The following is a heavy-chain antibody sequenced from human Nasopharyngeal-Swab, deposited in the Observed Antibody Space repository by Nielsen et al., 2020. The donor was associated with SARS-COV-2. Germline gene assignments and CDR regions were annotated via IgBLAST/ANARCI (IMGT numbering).Heavy chain of an antibody. D-gene: IGHD3-3*01. CDR1: GFTFSSYA. Sequence: GGSLRLSCAASGFTFSSYAMHWFRQAPGKGLEWGAVISYDGSNKYYADSVKGRFTISRDNSKNTLYLQMNSLRAEDTAVYYCAKVGAITIFGVVNYYYYYMDVWGKGTTVTVSS. CDR3: AKVGAITIFGVVNYYYYYMDV. J-gene: IGHJ6*03. V-gene: IGHV3-30*18. CDR2: ISYDGSNK.